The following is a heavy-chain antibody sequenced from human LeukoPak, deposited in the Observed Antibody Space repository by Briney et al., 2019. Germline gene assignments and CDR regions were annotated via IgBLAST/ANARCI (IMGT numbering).Heavy chain of an antibody. D-gene: IGHD6-13*01. Sequence: GGSLRLSCAASGFPFSSYGIHWVRQAPGKGLERVAFIRHDGSYRYYADPVKGRFTISRGNSKNTMYLQMNSLRAEDTAVYYCARGITAVVDNWFDPWGQGTLVTVSS. J-gene: IGHJ5*02. V-gene: IGHV3-30*02. CDR1: GFPFSSYG. CDR2: IRHDGSYR. CDR3: ARGITAVVDNWFDP.